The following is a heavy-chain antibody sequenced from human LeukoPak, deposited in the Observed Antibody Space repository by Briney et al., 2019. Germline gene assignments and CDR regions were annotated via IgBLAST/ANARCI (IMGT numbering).Heavy chain of an antibody. J-gene: IGHJ4*02. V-gene: IGHV3-23*01. CDR2: IVGSGGST. CDR3: AKWGDYDILTGYYDSDY. Sequence: GGSLRLSCAASGFTFSNYAMSWVRRAPGKGLEWVSAIVGSGGSTYYADSVKGRFTISRDNPKNMLYLQMNSLRAEDTAVYYCAKWGDYDILTGYYDSDYWGQGTLVTVSS. CDR1: GFTFSNYA. D-gene: IGHD3-9*01.